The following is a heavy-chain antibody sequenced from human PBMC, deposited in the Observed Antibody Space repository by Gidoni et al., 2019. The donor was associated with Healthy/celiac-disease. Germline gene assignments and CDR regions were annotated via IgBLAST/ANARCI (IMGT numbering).Heavy chain of an antibody. CDR3: ASDDSVTTFYYYGMDV. D-gene: IGHD3-10*02. Sequence: EVQLVESGGGLVQPGGSLRLSCAASGFTFSSYWMHLVRQAPGKGLVWVSRINSDGSSTSYEDSVTGRFTISSDNAKNTMYLQMNSLRAEDTALYYCASDDSVTTFYYYGMDVWGQGTTVTVSS. CDR2: INSDGSST. V-gene: IGHV3-74*01. CDR1: GFTFSSYW. J-gene: IGHJ6*02.